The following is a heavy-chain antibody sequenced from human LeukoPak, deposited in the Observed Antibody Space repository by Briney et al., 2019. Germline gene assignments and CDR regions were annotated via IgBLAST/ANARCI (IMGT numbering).Heavy chain of an antibody. V-gene: IGHV3-21*01. CDR3: AREGRESPFDE. CDR1: GFTFSSYS. J-gene: IGHJ4*02. Sequence: GVSLRLSCAASGFTFSSYSMNWLRQAPGKGLEWVSSINSSSSYIYYAGSVKGRFTISRDNAKNSLYLQMKSLRAEDTAAYYCAREGRESPFDEWRQRPLVTVSS. D-gene: IGHD3-10*01. CDR2: INSSSSYI.